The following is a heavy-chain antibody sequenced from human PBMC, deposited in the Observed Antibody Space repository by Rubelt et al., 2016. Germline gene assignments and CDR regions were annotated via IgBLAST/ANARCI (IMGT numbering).Heavy chain of an antibody. CDR1: GYTFTGSY. CDR3: SWAESDVYY. Sequence: QVQLVPSGAGVKKPGASVKVSCKASGYTFTGSYMHWVRQAPGQGLKWMGWNNPNSGGTIYAQKFQGRVTMTRDTSISTAYMELCRLRSDDTAVYDCSWAESDVYYWHQGTLVTVSS. J-gene: IGHJ4*02. V-gene: IGHV1-2*02. CDR2: NNPNSGGT. D-gene: IGHD2-8*01.